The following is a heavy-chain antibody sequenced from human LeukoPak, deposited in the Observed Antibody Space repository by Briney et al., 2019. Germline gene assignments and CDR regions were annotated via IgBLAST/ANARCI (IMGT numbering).Heavy chain of an antibody. J-gene: IGHJ4*02. V-gene: IGHV3-21*01. CDR1: GFTFSSYS. Sequence: PGGSLRLSCAASGFTFSSYSMNWVRRAPGKGLEWVSSISSSSSYIYYADSVKGRFTISRDNAKNSLYLQMNSLRAEDTAVYYCARDRKRDCSSTSCPRGAGYWGQGTLVTVSS. D-gene: IGHD2-2*01. CDR2: ISSSSSYI. CDR3: ARDRKRDCSSTSCPRGAGY.